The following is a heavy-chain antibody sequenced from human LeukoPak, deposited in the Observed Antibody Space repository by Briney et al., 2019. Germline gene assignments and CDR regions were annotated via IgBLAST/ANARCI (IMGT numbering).Heavy chain of an antibody. Sequence: GGSLRLSCAASGFTFSSYGMHWVRQAPGRGLEWVAVISYDGSNKYYADSVKGRFTISRDNAKNSLYLQMNSLRAEDTAVYYCAELGITMIGGVWGKGTTVTISS. CDR2: ISYDGSNK. CDR1: GFTFSSYG. J-gene: IGHJ6*04. D-gene: IGHD3-10*02. V-gene: IGHV3-30*18. CDR3: AELGITMIGGV.